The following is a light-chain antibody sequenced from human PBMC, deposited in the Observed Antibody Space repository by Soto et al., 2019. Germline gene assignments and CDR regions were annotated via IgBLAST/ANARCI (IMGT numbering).Light chain of an antibody. CDR1: QSVSSN. Sequence: EIVMTQSPATLSVSPGERATLSCRASQSVSSNLAWYQQKPGQAPRLLIYGASTRATGSPARFSGSGSGTEYTHTISRLQYEDFAVYYGKQYNNWTPVCCTFGQGTKLEIK. J-gene: IGKJ2*02. CDR3: KQYNNWTPVCCT. CDR2: GAS. V-gene: IGKV3-15*01.